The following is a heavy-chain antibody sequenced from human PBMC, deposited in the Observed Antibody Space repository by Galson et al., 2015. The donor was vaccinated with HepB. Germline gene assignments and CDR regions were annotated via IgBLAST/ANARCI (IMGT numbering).Heavy chain of an antibody. V-gene: IGHV3-7*01. CDR3: ARQPIMAGATGGFDY. Sequence: SLRLSCAASGFTFSNYWMSWVRQAPGKGLEWVANIKQDEGEKYYVDSVKGRFTISRGNAKNSLYLQMNSLRAEDTAVYYCARQPIMAGATGGFDYWGQGTLVTVSS. J-gene: IGHJ4*02. D-gene: IGHD1-26*01. CDR2: IKQDEGEK. CDR1: GFTFSNYW.